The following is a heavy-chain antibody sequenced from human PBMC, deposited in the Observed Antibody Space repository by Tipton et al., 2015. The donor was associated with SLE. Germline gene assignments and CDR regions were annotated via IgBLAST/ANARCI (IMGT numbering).Heavy chain of an antibody. CDR2: IYSTGST. V-gene: IGHV4-61*02. CDR3: AREPGAGTSLADF. D-gene: IGHD6-13*01. J-gene: IGHJ4*02. Sequence: TLSLTCSVSGASIDSGSYYWTWIRQPAGRTLEWIGRIYSTGSTTYNTSLKSRVTISADTSKNQFSLRLTSVTAADTAVYYCAREPGAGTSLADFWGQGTLVTVSS. CDR1: GASIDSGSYY.